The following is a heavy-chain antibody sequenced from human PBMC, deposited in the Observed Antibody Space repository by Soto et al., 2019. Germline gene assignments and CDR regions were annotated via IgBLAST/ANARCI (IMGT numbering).Heavy chain of an antibody. Sequence: ASVKVSCKASGYTFSSYYMNWVRQAPGQGLEWLGIINPSGGYTTYAQRFLGRVTMTSDTSTSTVHMELGSLTSEDTAVYYCARGGGIVVVTAPYDYRGQGTPVTVSS. J-gene: IGHJ4*02. CDR2: INPSGGYT. CDR1: GYTFSSYY. V-gene: IGHV1-46*03. CDR3: ARGGGIVVVTAPYDY. D-gene: IGHD2-21*02.